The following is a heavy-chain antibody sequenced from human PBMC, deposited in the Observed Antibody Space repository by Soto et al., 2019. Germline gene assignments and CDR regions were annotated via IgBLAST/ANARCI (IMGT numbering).Heavy chain of an antibody. J-gene: IGHJ4*02. D-gene: IGHD1-1*01. CDR1: GFSLNTREVG. V-gene: IGHV2-5*02. CDR3: AHDRSGPRNEDYLAYYFDF. CDR2: IFWDDDK. Sequence: QITLRESGPPLVKPTQTLTLTCTFSGFSLNTREVGVGWIRQPPGKALEWLALIFWDDDKRYSPSLKTRLTISKYTSKSQVVLTMTNMDPVDTATYYCAHDRSGPRNEDYLAYYFDFWGQGTLVTVSS.